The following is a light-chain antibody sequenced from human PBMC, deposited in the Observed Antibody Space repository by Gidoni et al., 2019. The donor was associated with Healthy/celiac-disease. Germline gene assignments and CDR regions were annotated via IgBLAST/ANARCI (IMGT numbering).Light chain of an antibody. CDR3: QQRSNWPKT. CDR1: QSVSSY. J-gene: IGKJ1*01. V-gene: IGKV3-11*01. Sequence: EIVLTQSPAPLSLSPGERATLSCRASQSVSSYLAWYQQKPGQAPRLLIYDASNMAPGIPARFSGSGSGTDFTLTISSLEPEDFAVYYCQQRSNWPKTFGQGTKVEIK. CDR2: DAS.